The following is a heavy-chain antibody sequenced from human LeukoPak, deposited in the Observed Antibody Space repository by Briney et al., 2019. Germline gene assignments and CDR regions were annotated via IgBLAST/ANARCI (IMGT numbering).Heavy chain of an antibody. CDR2: INHSGST. CDR3: ARRDGYNYRGSDY. CDR1: GGSFCGYY. D-gene: IGHD5-24*01. Sequence: KPSETLSLTCAVYGGSFCGYYWSWIRQPPGKGLEWIGEINHSGSTNYNPSLKSRVTISVDTSKNQFSLKLSSVTAADTAVYYCARRDGYNYRGSDYWGQGTLVTVSS. V-gene: IGHV4-34*01. J-gene: IGHJ4*02.